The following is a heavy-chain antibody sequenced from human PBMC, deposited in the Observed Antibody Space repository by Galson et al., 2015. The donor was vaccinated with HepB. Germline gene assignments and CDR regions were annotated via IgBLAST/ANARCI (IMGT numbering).Heavy chain of an antibody. D-gene: IGHD4-17*01. Sequence: ETLSLTCAVSGGSISTPNWWTWVRQSPGKGLEWIGEIYHSGATHFNPSLKSRVTISVDKSKNQFSLNLTSVTAADTAVYFCARNLEGDYPFHYWGQGTLVTVSS. J-gene: IGHJ4*02. CDR2: IYHSGAT. CDR3: ARNLEGDYPFHY. V-gene: IGHV4-4*01. CDR1: GGSISTPNW.